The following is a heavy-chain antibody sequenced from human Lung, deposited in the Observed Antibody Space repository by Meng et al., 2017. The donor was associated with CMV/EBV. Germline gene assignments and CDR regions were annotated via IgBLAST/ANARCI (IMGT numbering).Heavy chain of an antibody. CDR2: IYHSGST. Sequence: QVAVEVWGLGLGKPSGTLSLTGAVAGGSISSSNWWSWVRQPPGKGLEWIGEIYHSGSTNYNPSLKSRVTISVDKSKNQFSLNLSSVTAADTAVYYCARVGQWLPIDYWGQGTLVTVSS. CDR3: ARVGQWLPIDY. CDR1: GGSISSSNW. J-gene: IGHJ4*02. V-gene: IGHV4-4*02. D-gene: IGHD6-19*01.